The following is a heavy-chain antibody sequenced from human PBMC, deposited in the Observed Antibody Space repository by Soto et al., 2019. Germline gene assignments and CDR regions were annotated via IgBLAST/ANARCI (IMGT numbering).Heavy chain of an antibody. CDR3: ARDYYYYYMDV. J-gene: IGHJ6*03. CDR1: GFTFSDYY. CDR2: ISSSGDTI. Sequence: QVQLVESGGGLVKPGGSLRLSCAASGFTFSDYYMSWIRQAPGKGLEWVSYISSSGDTIYYADSVKGRFTISRDNAENSLYPQMNSLSTEDTAMYYCARDYYYYYMDVWGKGTTVTVS. V-gene: IGHV3-11*01.